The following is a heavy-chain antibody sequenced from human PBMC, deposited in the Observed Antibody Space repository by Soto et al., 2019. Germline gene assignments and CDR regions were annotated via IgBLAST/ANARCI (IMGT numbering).Heavy chain of an antibody. CDR2: IHHSGRT. J-gene: IGHJ4*02. Sequence: PSEILSLTCAVSGDSISSDKLWSWVRQPPGKGLEWIGEIHHSGRTNYNPSLKSRVTILVEKSKNQVSLELSSMTAADTAVYYCARGGDWQFDYWGQGSLVTVSS. D-gene: IGHD2-21*02. CDR3: ARGGDWQFDY. CDR1: GDSISSDKL. V-gene: IGHV4-4*02.